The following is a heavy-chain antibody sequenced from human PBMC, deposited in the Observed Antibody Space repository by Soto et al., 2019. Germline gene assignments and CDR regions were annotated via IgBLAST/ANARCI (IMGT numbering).Heavy chain of an antibody. CDR2: INWNSGDI. CDR3: AKGEDVWLRGHFDV. CDR1: GFTFEDYA. D-gene: IGHD5-12*01. J-gene: IGHJ4*02. Sequence: EVLLVESGGGLVQPGRSLRLYCAATGFTFEDYALFWVRQPPGKGLEWVSGINWNSGDIAYADSVKGRFTISRDNAKNSLNLQMNSLRPDDTAVYYCAKGEDVWLRGHFDVWSQGTLVSVSS. V-gene: IGHV3-9*01.